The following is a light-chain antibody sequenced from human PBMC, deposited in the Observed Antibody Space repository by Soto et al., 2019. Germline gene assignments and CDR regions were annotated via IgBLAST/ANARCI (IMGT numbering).Light chain of an antibody. V-gene: IGKV1-27*01. J-gene: IGKJ5*01. CDR2: AAS. Sequence: DIQMTQSPSSLSASVGDRVTITCRASQGISNFLAWYQQKPGKVPKLLISAASTLESGVPSRFSGSGSGTVFTLTITSLQPDDAATYYCQKYSSVITFGQGTRLEIK. CDR3: QKYSSVIT. CDR1: QGISNF.